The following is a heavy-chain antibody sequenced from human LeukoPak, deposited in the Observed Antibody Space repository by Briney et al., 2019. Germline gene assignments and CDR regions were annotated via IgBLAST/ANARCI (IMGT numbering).Heavy chain of an antibody. J-gene: IGHJ5*02. CDR1: GGTFSSYA. D-gene: IGHD3-22*01. Sequence: ASVTVSCKASGGTFSSYAISWVRQAPGQGLEWMGGIIPIFGTANYAQKFQGRVTITADESTSTAYMELSSLRSEDTAVYYCASRVIVVEDWFDPWGQGTLVTVSS. CDR3: ASRVIVVEDWFDP. CDR2: IIPIFGTA. V-gene: IGHV1-69*13.